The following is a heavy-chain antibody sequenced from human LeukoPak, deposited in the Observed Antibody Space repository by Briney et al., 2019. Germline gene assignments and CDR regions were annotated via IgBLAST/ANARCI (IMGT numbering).Heavy chain of an antibody. CDR2: IYTSGST. D-gene: IGHD2-2*02. Sequence: PSQTLSLTCTVSGGSISSGSYYWSWIRQPAGKGLEWIGRIYTSGSTNYNPSLKSRVIISVDTSKNQFSLKLSSVTAADTAVYYCAREGIVVVPAAIGLMFDPWGQGTLVTVSS. V-gene: IGHV4-61*02. J-gene: IGHJ5*02. CDR1: GGSISSGSYY. CDR3: AREGIVVVPAAIGLMFDP.